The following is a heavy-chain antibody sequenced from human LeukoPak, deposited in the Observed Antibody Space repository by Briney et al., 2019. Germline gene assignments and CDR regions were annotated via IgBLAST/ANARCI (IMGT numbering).Heavy chain of an antibody. CDR3: SRDRWHCPVNCDSVYYYSLDV. D-gene: IGHD1-20*01. V-gene: IGHV1-3*01. CDR1: GYISTNYA. J-gene: IGHJ6*02. Sequence: GASVKVSCKASGYISTNYAVQWVRQAPGQRLEWLGWFNPGNGDTRYSQKFQGRVTITSDTSATTAYMELNSLTAEDTAVYYCSRDRWHCPVNCDSVYYYSLDVWGQGTTVTVSS. CDR2: FNPGNGDT.